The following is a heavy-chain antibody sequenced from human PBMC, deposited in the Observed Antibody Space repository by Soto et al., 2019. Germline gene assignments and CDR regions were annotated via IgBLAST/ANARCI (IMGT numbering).Heavy chain of an antibody. V-gene: IGHV4-39*01. J-gene: IGHJ4*02. D-gene: IGHD6-19*01. CDR2: IYYSGNT. CDR1: GGSISSSNYY. CDR3: ARLRTGPDNGWYWAFDY. Sequence: QLQLQESGPGLVKPSETLSLTRVVSGGSISSSNYYWGWIRQPPGKGLELIGNIYYSGNTYYNPSLKSRVTISVDTHKSQFSLKLSSVTAADTAVYYCARLRTGPDNGWYWAFDYWGEGTLVTVSS.